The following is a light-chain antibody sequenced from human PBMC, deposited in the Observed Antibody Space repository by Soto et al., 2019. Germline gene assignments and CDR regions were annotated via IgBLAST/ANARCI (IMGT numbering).Light chain of an antibody. CDR3: QQYNSYSYT. CDR1: QSISSW. J-gene: IGKJ2*01. V-gene: IGKV1-5*01. Sequence: DIQMTQSPSTLSASVGDRVTITCRASQSISSWLAWYQQKPGKAPKLLIYDASSLESGVPSRVSGSGSGTEFTLTISSLQPDDFATDYCQQYNSYSYTFGQGTKLQIK. CDR2: DAS.